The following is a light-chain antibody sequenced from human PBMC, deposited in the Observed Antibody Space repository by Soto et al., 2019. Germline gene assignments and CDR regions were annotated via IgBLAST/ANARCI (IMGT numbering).Light chain of an antibody. CDR1: QTTNTW. CDR2: DAS. V-gene: IGKV1-5*01. Sequence: DIQMTQFPSTLSASVGDRVTITCRASQTTNTWLAWYQQKPGTAPKLLIYDASSLEGGVPSRFSASGSGTEFTLTISSLQPDDLATYYCQQYISYTYTFGQGTKV. CDR3: QQYISYTYT. J-gene: IGKJ2*01.